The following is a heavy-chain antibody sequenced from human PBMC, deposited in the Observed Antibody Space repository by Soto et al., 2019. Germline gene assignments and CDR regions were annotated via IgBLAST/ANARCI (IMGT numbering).Heavy chain of an antibody. CDR2: IYSGGST. J-gene: IGHJ4*02. CDR3: ARAHVSRGCSGGSCYLSYYFDY. Sequence: PGGSLRLSCAASGFTVSSNYMSWVRQAPGKGLEWVSVIYSGGSTYYADSVKGRFTISRDNSKNTLYLQMNSLRAEDTAVYYCARAHVSRGCSGGSCYLSYYFDYWGQGTLVTVSS. V-gene: IGHV3-66*01. D-gene: IGHD2-15*01. CDR1: GFTVSSNY.